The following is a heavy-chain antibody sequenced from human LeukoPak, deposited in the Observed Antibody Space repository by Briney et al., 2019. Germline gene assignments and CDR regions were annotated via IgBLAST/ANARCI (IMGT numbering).Heavy chain of an antibody. CDR3: ARVYCGGDCYSWYYYYYMDV. CDR1: GYTFTSYD. J-gene: IGHJ6*03. CDR2: MNPNSGNT. Sequence: GASVKVSCKASGYTFTSYDINWVRQATGQGLEWMGWMNPNSGNTGYAQKFQGRVTITRNTSISTAYMELSSLRSEDTAVYYCARVYCGGDCYSWYYYYYMDVWGKGTTVTVSS. D-gene: IGHD2-21*02. V-gene: IGHV1-8*01.